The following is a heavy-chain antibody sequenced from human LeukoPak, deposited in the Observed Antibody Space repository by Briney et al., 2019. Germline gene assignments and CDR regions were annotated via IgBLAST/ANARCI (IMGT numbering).Heavy chain of an antibody. D-gene: IGHD3-22*01. CDR2: ISSSSTYI. J-gene: IGHJ3*02. CDR1: GFTFSSYS. CDR3: ARAPRVTMIIVTPGAFDM. V-gene: IGHV3-21*04. Sequence: PGGSLRLSCAASGFTFSSYSMNWVRQAPGKGLEWVSSISSSSTYIYYADSVKGRFTISRDNAKNSLYLQMNSLRAEDTAMYYCARAPRVTMIIVTPGAFDMWGEGRMVTVSS.